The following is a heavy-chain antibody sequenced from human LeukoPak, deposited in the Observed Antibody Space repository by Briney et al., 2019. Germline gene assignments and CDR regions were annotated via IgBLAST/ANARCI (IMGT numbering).Heavy chain of an antibody. J-gene: IGHJ4*02. CDR1: GFTFGKYS. CDR3: ARSQEDDTSGYYYSNFDY. V-gene: IGHV3-23*01. CDR2: MSGSGSAT. D-gene: IGHD3-22*01. Sequence: PGGSLRLSCAASGFTFGKYSMSWVRQAPGKRLEWVSAMSGSGSATYYADSVKGRFTISRDSSRNTLYLQLNSLRAEDAAVYYCARSQEDDTSGYYYSNFDYWGQGTLVSVSS.